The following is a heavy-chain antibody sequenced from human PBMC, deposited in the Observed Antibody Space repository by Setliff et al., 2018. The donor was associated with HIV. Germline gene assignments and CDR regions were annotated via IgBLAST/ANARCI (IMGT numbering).Heavy chain of an antibody. CDR3: ARVYGSGSYCLFDY. CDR1: GYSISSGYY. J-gene: IGHJ4*02. CDR2: IYHSGST. D-gene: IGHD3-10*01. Sequence: SETLSLTCAVSGYSISSGYYWGWIRQPPGKGLEWIGSIYHSGSTYYNPSLKSRVTMSADTSKNQFSLKLTSVTAADTAVYYCARVYGSGSYCLFDYWGQGILVTVSS. V-gene: IGHV4-38-2*01.